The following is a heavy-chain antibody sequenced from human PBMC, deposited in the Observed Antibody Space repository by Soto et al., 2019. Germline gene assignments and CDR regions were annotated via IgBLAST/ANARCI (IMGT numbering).Heavy chain of an antibody. D-gene: IGHD3-22*01. CDR2: IRSSSGYT. J-gene: IGHJ4*02. CDR1: GITFSDYY. CDR3: ARALGNYFDTSGYYFDYFDY. Sequence: GGSLRRSCAASGITFSDYYMGWIRQAPGKGLEWVSFIRSSSGYTNYADSVKGRFTISRDKAKNSLYLQMDGLRAEDTAVYYCARALGNYFDTSGYYFDYFDYWGQGTLVTVSS. V-gene: IGHV3-11*06.